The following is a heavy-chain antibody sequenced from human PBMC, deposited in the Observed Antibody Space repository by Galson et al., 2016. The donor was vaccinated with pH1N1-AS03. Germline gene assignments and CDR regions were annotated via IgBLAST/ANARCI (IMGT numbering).Heavy chain of an antibody. CDR1: GFTFSMSY. CDR2: ISNDGRNV. CDR3: ARRNPNPNIAIWYQHDYGMDV. J-gene: IGHJ6*02. V-gene: IGHV3-74*01. D-gene: IGHD2/OR15-2a*01. Sequence: SLRLSCAASGFTFSMSYIHWVRQAPGKGLEWVSRISNDGRNVRYADFVKGRFAVSRDNAKNTVFVQMNSLRADDTAVYFCARRNPNPNIAIWYQHDYGMDVWGQGTTVTVSS.